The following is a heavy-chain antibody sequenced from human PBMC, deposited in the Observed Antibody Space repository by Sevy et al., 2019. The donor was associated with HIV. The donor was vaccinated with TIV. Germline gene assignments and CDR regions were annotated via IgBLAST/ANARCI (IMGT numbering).Heavy chain of an antibody. CDR3: ARDLSSRLYYYGMDV. V-gene: IGHV3-53*01. D-gene: IGHD6-13*01. CDR1: GFTVSSNY. Sequence: GGSLRLSCAASGFTVSSNYMSWVRQAPGKGLEWVSVIYSGGSTYYADSVKGRFTISRDNSKNTRYLQMNSLRAEDTAVYYCARDLSSRLYYYGMDVWGQGTTVTVSS. J-gene: IGHJ6*02. CDR2: IYSGGST.